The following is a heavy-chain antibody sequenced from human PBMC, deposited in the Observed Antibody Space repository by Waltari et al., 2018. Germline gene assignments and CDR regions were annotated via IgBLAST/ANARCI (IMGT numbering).Heavy chain of an antibody. V-gene: IGHV5-51*01. CDR1: GYSFTSYW. Sequence: EVQLVQSGAEVKKPGESLKISCKGSGYSFTSYWIGWVRQMPGKGLEWMGIIYPGDSDTRYSPSFQGQVTISADKSISTAYLQWSSLKASDTAMYYCARSKRGKHREYYYDSSGYYADYWGQGTLVTVSS. D-gene: IGHD3-22*01. J-gene: IGHJ4*02. CDR3: ARSKRGKHREYYYDSSGYYADY. CDR2: IYPGDSDT.